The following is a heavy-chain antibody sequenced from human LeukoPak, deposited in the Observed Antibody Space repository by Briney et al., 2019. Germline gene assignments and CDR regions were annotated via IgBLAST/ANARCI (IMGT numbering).Heavy chain of an antibody. J-gene: IGHJ4*02. D-gene: IGHD3-10*01. CDR3: VRDCGWFHFDL. Sequence: GGSLRLSCGVSGFAFGSEAMNWVRQSPARGLEWVASISPGGGTTYYADSVKGRFTISRDNSNNTLYVQMSSLRAEDTAVYYCVRDCGWFHFDLWGQGTLVTVSS. V-gene: IGHV3-23*01. CDR2: ISPGGGTT. CDR1: GFAFGSEA.